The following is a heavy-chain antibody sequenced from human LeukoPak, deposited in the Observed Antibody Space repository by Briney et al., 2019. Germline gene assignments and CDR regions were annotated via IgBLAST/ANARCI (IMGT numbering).Heavy chain of an antibody. Sequence: PGGSLRLSCAASGFTLSNSGMQWVRQAPVKGLEWVAVIWSDGSTKDYSDSVKGRLAISRDNSKNTLYLQMNSLGAEDTAMYYCARDSGGSPFDIWGQGTMVTVSS. J-gene: IGHJ3*02. CDR3: ARDSGGSPFDI. CDR2: IWSDGSTK. CDR1: GFTLSNSG. D-gene: IGHD1-26*01. V-gene: IGHV3-33*01.